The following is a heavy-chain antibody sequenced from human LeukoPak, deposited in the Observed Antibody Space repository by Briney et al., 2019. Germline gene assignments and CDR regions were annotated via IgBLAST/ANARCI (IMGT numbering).Heavy chain of an antibody. J-gene: IGHJ4*02. CDR1: GFTFRSYS. V-gene: IGHV3-21*01. CDR2: ISSSSYYI. CDR3: AASTVTQGFDY. Sequence: GGSLRLSCAVSGFTFRSYSMNWVRQAPGKGLEWVSSISSSSYYIYYADSVKGRFTISRDNAKNSLYLQMNSLRAEDTAVYYCAASTVTQGFDYWGQGTLVTVSS. D-gene: IGHD4-17*01.